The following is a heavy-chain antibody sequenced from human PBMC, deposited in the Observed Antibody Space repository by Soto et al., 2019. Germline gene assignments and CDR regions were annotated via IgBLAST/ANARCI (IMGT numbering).Heavy chain of an antibody. D-gene: IGHD1-1*01. CDR3: SREKARRFDY. CDR1: GFSFRDYW. CDR2: MNEDGSQK. V-gene: IGHV3-7*03. Sequence: EVQLVESGGGLVQAGGSLRLSCVVSGFSFRDYWMTWVRLAPGKGLEWVANMNEDGSQKHYMDSVEGRFTIARDNAKNSVYLQMDSLSPDDTAIYYCSREKARRFDYWGPGTLVNVSS. J-gene: IGHJ4*02.